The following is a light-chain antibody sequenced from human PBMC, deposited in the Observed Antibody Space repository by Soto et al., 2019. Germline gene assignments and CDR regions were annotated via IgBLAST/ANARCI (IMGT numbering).Light chain of an antibody. Sequence: QSALTQPPSASGSPGQSVTISCTGTKNDIGVYDFVSWYQHHPGKAPRLIIYEVVQRPSGVPDRFSGSKSGNTASLPVSGPQAADDADYFCKSYAGRNTYVFGSGNKVTVL. CDR1: KNDIGVYDF. CDR2: EVV. J-gene: IGLJ1*01. CDR3: KSYAGRNTYV. V-gene: IGLV2-8*01.